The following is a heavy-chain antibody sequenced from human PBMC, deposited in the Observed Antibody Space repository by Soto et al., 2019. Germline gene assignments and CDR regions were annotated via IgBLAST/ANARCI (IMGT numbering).Heavy chain of an antibody. CDR1: GFTFSSYA. D-gene: IGHD3-10*01. CDR2: ISYDGSNK. J-gene: IGHJ4*02. CDR3: VKFEGRSYYYNHFDS. Sequence: SLRLSCAASGFTFSSYAMHWVRQAPGKGLEWVAVISYDGSNKYYADSVKGRFTISRDNSKNTLYLQMNSLRAEDTAVYYCVKFEGRSYYYNHFDSWGQGTLVTVSS. V-gene: IGHV3-30-3*01.